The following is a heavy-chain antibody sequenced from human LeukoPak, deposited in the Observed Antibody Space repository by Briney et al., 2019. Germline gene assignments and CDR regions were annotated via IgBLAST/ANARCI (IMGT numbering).Heavy chain of an antibody. CDR1: GFTFSTYN. Sequence: GGSLRLSCAASGFTFSTYNMNWVRQAPGKGLEWVSSISSSSSHTYYIDSVKGRFSISRDNTMNSLYLQMSSLRAEDTAVYYCAKAVESGYDYGGSDYWGQGTLVTVSS. V-gene: IGHV3-21*01. D-gene: IGHD5-12*01. CDR2: ISSSSSHT. J-gene: IGHJ4*02. CDR3: AKAVESGYDYGGSDY.